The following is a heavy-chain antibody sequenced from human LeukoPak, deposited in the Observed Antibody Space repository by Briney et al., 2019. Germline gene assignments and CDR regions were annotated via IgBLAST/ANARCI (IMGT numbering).Heavy chain of an antibody. CDR1: GYTFTSYG. CDR2: ISAYNGNT. D-gene: IGHD6-13*01. V-gene: IGHV1-18*01. J-gene: IGHJ6*02. CDR3: AREYSSSWYSYYYYGMDV. Sequence: ASVKVSCKASGYTFTSYGISWVRQAPGQGLEWMGWISAYNGNTNYAQKLQGRVTMTTDTSTSTAYMELRSLRSDDTAVYYCAREYSSSWYSYYYYGMDVRGQGTTVTVSS.